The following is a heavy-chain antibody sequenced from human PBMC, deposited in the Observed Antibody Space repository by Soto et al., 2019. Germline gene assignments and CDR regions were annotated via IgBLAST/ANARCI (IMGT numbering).Heavy chain of an antibody. CDR1: GGSISSGDYY. Sequence: ASETVSLTCTVSGGSISSGDYYWSWIRQPPGKGLEWIGYIYYSGSTYYNPSLKSRVTISVDTSKNQFSLKLSSVTAADTAVYYCAREGLRDYYYYGMDVWGQGTTVTVSS. CDR2: IYYSGST. J-gene: IGHJ6*02. CDR3: AREGLRDYYYYGMDV. V-gene: IGHV4-30-4*01. D-gene: IGHD4-17*01.